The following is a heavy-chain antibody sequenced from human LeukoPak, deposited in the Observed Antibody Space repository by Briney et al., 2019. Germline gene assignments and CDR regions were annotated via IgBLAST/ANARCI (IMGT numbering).Heavy chain of an antibody. J-gene: IGHJ4*02. CDR2: ICYSGTT. CDR1: GGSIRSYY. D-gene: IGHD2-21*01. Sequence: KPSETLSLXCTVSGGSIRSYYWSWIRQPPGKGLEWIGFICYSGTTNYNPSLKSRVTISVDTSKNQFSLRLTSVTAADTAVYYCARNMVVNSLDNWGQGTLVTVSS. CDR3: ARNMVVNSLDN. V-gene: IGHV4-59*01.